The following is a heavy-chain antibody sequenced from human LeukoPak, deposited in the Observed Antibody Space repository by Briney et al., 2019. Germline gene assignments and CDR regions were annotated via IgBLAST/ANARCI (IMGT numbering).Heavy chain of an antibody. CDR2: IYHSGIT. CDR3: ATLVSTRYYFDY. D-gene: IGHD5/OR15-5a*01. V-gene: IGHV4-4*01. J-gene: IGHJ4*02. Sequence: PGGSLRLSCAASGCTFCSYWMKRVRQAPGKGLEWIGNIYHSGITYYNHFNSSLKSRVTISIDTSKNQFSLRLTSVTAADTAVYFCATLVSTRYYFDYWGQGTLVTVSS. CDR1: GCTFCSYW.